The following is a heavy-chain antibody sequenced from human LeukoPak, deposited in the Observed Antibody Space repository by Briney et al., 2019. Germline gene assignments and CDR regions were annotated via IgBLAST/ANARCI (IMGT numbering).Heavy chain of an antibody. CDR1: GFTFSNYW. Sequence: GGSLRLSCAASGFTFSNYWMTWVRQTPGKGLEWVANINPDGSAKNYVDSVEGRFTISRENAKNSLYLQMNSLRAEDTAVYYCAKDEYYYDSSGLYYFDYWGQGTLVTVSS. J-gene: IGHJ4*02. CDR2: INPDGSAK. CDR3: AKDEYYYDSSGLYYFDY. V-gene: IGHV3-7*04. D-gene: IGHD3-22*01.